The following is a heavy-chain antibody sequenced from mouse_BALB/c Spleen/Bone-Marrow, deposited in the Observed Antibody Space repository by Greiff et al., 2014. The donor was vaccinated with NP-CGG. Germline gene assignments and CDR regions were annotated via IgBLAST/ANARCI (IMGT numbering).Heavy chain of an antibody. CDR3: TREHGWYFDV. J-gene: IGHJ1*01. V-gene: IGHV1S135*01. CDR1: GYSFTDYN. Sequence: EVQLQQSGPELVKPGASVKVSCKASGYSFTDYNMYWVKQSHGKSLEWIGYIGPYNGGTTYNQKFKGKSTLTADKSSSTAFMHLNSLTSEDSSVYYCTREHGWYFDVWGAGTTVTVSS. CDR2: IGPYNGGT.